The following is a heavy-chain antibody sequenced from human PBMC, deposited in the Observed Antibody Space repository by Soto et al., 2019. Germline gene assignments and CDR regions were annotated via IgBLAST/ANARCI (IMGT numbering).Heavy chain of an antibody. CDR2: IFWNDEK. D-gene: IGHD3-22*01. J-gene: IGHJ4*02. Sequence: QVTWKESGPVLVKPTETLTLTCTVSGFSLSYARVGVSWIRQPRGEALEWLAHIFWNDEKSYSTSLKSRLTISKDTSKSQVVLAMTNMDPVDTATYYCARHGAYYDSSGYPYYYFDYWGQGILVTVSS. V-gene: IGHV2-26*01. CDR3: ARHGAYYDSSGYPYYYFDY. CDR1: GFSLSYARVG.